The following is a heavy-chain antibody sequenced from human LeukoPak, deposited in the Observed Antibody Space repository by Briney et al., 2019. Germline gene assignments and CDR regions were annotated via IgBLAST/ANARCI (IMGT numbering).Heavy chain of an antibody. Sequence: SETLSLTCTVPGGSISSYYWSWIRQPPGKGLEWIGYIYYSGYTNYNPSLKSRVTMSVDASKNQFSLKLSSVNAADTAVYYCARRYFDSSVYYFDYWGQGTLVTVSS. V-gene: IGHV4-59*08. J-gene: IGHJ4*02. CDR1: GGSISSYY. CDR2: IYYSGYT. D-gene: IGHD3-22*01. CDR3: ARRYFDSSVYYFDY.